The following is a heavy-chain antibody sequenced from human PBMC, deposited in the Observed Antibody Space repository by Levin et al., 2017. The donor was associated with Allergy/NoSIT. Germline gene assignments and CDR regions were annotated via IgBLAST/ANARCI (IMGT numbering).Heavy chain of an antibody. CDR1: GFTFSAYD. V-gene: IGHV3-13*01. D-gene: IGHD4-17*01. J-gene: IGHJ6*02. Sequence: GGSLRLSCAVSGFTFSAYDMHWVRQTTGKGLEWVSGIGPAGETYYPGSVKGRFTISRENAKKSLYLQMNSLRVGDTGVYYCARAGGDTVTTLGYGMDVWGQGTTVTVSS. CDR3: ARAGGDTVTTLGYGMDV. CDR2: IGPAGET.